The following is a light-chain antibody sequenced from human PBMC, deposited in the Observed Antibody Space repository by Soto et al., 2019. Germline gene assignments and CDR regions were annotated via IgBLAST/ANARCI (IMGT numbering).Light chain of an antibody. J-gene: IGKJ3*01. CDR3: LQRSAWPLT. CDR1: QSVRSK. Sequence: EVVMTQSPDTLSVSPVETVTLSCRASQSVRSKLAWYQQKPGQAPRLLIYGASSRATGIPDRFSGSGSGTDFTLTISSLEPEDFALYHCLQRSAWPLTFGPGTKVDIK. V-gene: IGKV3D-15*01. CDR2: GAS.